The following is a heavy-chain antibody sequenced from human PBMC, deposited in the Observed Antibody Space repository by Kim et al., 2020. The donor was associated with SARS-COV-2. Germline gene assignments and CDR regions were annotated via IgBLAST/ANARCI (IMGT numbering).Heavy chain of an antibody. J-gene: IGHJ6*02. CDR1: GFTFDDYA. Sequence: GGSLRLSCAASGFTFDDYAMHWVRQAPGKGLEWVSLISGDGGSTYYADSVKGRFTISRDNSKNSLYLQMNSLRTEDTALYYCAKGDWGSSVYYYYYCMDVWGQGTTVTVSS. D-gene: IGHD6-6*01. V-gene: IGHV3-43*02. CDR2: ISGDGGST. CDR3: AKGDWGSSVYYYYYCMDV.